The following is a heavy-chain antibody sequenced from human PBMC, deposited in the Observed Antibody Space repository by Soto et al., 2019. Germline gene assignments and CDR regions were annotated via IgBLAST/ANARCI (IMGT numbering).Heavy chain of an antibody. V-gene: IGHV3-30*03. CDR3: ARDAQVLRFLEWSMDG. J-gene: IGHJ6*02. D-gene: IGHD3-3*01. CDR1: GFTFSTYG. Sequence: GGSLRLSCAASGFTFSTYGMHWVRQAPGKGLEWVAVISYDGSNKYYADSVKGRFTISRDNSKNTLYLQMNSLRAEDTAVYYCARDAQVLRFLEWSMDGWGQGTTVTVSS. CDR2: ISYDGSNK.